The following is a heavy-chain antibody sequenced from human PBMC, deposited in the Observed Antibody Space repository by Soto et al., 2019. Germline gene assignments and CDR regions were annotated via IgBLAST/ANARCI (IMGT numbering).Heavy chain of an antibody. CDR3: ARHLKLGSSYYYDMDV. CDR2: IYPGDSDT. V-gene: IGHV5-51*01. J-gene: IGHJ6*02. D-gene: IGHD6-6*01. Sequence: PGESLKISCKASGYSFTLYWIGWVRQMPGRGLEWMGIIYPGDSDTKYSPSFQGQVTISADKSISTAYLQWSSLKASDTAMYYCARHLKLGSSYYYDMDVWGQGTTVTVSS. CDR1: GYSFTLYW.